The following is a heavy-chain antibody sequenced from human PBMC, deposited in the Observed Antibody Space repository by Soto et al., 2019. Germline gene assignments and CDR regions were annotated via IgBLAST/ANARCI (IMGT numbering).Heavy chain of an antibody. CDR3: ARDLWGGNYYGMHX. CDR2: IIPIFGTA. J-gene: IGHJ6*02. D-gene: IGHD1-1*01. Sequence: SVKVSCKASGGTFSSYAISWVRQAPGQGLEWMGGIIPIFGTANYAQKFQSRVTITEDKSTSTAYMELSSLRSEDTAVYYCARDLWGGNYYGMHXWGQGTTVTVS. CDR1: GGTFSSYA. V-gene: IGHV1-69*06.